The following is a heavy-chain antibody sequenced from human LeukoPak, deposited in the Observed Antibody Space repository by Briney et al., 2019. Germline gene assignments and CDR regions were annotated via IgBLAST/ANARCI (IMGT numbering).Heavy chain of an antibody. J-gene: IGHJ4*02. CDR2: ISGSGGST. V-gene: IGHV3-23*01. CDR1: GFTFSSYA. Sequence: SGGSLRLSCAASGFTFSSYAMSWVRQAPGKGLEWVSAISGSGGSTYYADSVRGRFTISRDNSKNTLYLQMNSLRAEDTAVYYCARGYYLSHLDYWGQGTLVTVSS. D-gene: IGHD3-22*01. CDR3: ARGYYLSHLDY.